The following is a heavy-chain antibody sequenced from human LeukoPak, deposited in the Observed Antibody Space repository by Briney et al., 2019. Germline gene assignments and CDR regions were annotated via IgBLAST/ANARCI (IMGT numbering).Heavy chain of an antibody. CDR2: NRCEPNRGTT. CDR3: TRVLVATIGGNYYYYGMDV. Sequence: GGSLRLCCATPGLTFGDFAMTWVRQAPGKGLQWVGFNRCEPNRGTTEYAASVKGRFTISRDDSKSIAYLQMNSLKTEDTAVYYCTRVLVATIGGNYYYYGMDVWGQGTTVTVSS. J-gene: IGHJ6*02. V-gene: IGHV3-49*04. CDR1: GLTFGDFA. D-gene: IGHD5-12*01.